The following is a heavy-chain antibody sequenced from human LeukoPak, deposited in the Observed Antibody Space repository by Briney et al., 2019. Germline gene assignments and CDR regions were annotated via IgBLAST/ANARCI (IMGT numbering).Heavy chain of an antibody. CDR3: ARDEYGSGSSILY. CDR2: IYYSGST. Sequence: SETLSLTCTVSGGSIGSSSYYWGWIRQPPGKGLEWIGSIYYSGSTYYNPSLKSRVTISVDTSKNQFSLKLSSVTAADTAVYYCARDEYGSGSSILYWGQGTLVTVSS. D-gene: IGHD3-10*01. V-gene: IGHV4-39*07. CDR1: GGSIGSSSYY. J-gene: IGHJ4*02.